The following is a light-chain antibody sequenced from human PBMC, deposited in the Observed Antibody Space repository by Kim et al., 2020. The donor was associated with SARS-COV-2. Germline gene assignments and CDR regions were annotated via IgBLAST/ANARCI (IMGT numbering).Light chain of an antibody. Sequence: PGERATLSCSASQSVSSSCLAWYQQKPGQAPRLLVYGASSMATGIPDRFSGSGSGTDFTLTISRLEPEDFAVYYCQQYGSTPTWTFGQGTKVDIK. CDR2: GAS. V-gene: IGKV3-20*01. CDR1: QSVSSSC. J-gene: IGKJ1*01. CDR3: QQYGSTPTWT.